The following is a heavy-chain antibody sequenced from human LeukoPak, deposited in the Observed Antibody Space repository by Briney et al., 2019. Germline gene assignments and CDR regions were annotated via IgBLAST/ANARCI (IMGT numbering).Heavy chain of an antibody. V-gene: IGHV6-1*01. CDR1: GDSVSSSSVT. CDR3: ARRLTQYDCFDP. Sequence: SQTLSLTCAISGDSVSSSSVTWNWIRQSPSRGLEWLGRTYYRSTWYDDYAVSVRGRITVNPDTSKNQFSLHLNSVAPEDTAVYYCARRLTQYDCFDPWGQGILVTVSS. D-gene: IGHD2-2*01. CDR2: TYYRSTWYD. J-gene: IGHJ5*02.